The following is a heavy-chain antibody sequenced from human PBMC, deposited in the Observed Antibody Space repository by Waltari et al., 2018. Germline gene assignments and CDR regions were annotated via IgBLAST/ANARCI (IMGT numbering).Heavy chain of an antibody. CDR1: GGSISSSSYY. D-gene: IGHD6-19*01. V-gene: IGHV4-39*07. CDR3: ARMWAVAGLV. Sequence: QLQLQESGPGLVKPSETLSLTCTVSGGSISSSSYYWGWIRQPPGKGLELIGSIYYRGSTYYNPSRKRRVTISGDTSKNQFSLKLSSVTAADTAVYYCARMWAVAGLVWGQVTLVTVSS. CDR2: IYYRGST. J-gene: IGHJ4*02.